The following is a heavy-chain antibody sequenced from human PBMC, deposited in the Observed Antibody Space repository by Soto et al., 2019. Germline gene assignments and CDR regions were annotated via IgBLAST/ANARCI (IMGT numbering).Heavy chain of an antibody. CDR1: GYTFTSYG. J-gene: IGHJ4*02. Sequence: QVQLVQSGAEVKKPGASVKVSCKASGYTFTSYGISWVRQAPGQGLEWMGWISAYNGNTNYAEKLQGRVTMTTDTTTRTADMELMSRRSDETAVEYCASVGLQEYFDYWGQGTRGTVSS. CDR2: ISAYNGNT. CDR3: ASVGLQEYFDY. D-gene: IGHD2-21*01. V-gene: IGHV1-18*01.